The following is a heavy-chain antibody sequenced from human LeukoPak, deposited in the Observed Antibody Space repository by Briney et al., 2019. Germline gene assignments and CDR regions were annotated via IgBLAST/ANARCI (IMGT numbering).Heavy chain of an antibody. CDR1: GGSISSYY. CDR3: ARERIAAAVDAFDI. V-gene: IGHV4-4*07. Sequence: SETLSLTCTVSGGSISSYYWSWIRQPAGKGLEWIGRIYTSGSTNYNPSLKSRVTMSVDTSKNQFSLKLSSVTAADTAVYYCARERIAAAVDAFDIWGQGTMVTVSS. CDR2: IYTSGST. D-gene: IGHD6-13*01. J-gene: IGHJ3*02.